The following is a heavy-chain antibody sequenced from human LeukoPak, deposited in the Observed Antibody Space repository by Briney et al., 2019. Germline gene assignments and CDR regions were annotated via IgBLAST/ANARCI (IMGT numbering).Heavy chain of an antibody. J-gene: IGHJ3*02. D-gene: IGHD4-23*01. CDR1: GFSFSDYY. CDR3: ARQAYGGPPNDALNM. V-gene: IGHV3-11*01. CDR2: ISSGGSTT. Sequence: GGSLRLSCAASGFSFSDYYMSWIRQAPGMGLEWVSHISSGGSTTLYADSVKGRFSISRDNAKNSLYLQMNSLRAEDTAVYYCARQAYGGPPNDALNMWGQGTMVTVSS.